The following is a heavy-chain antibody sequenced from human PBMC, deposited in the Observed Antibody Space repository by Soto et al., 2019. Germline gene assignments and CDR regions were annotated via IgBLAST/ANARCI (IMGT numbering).Heavy chain of an antibody. Sequence: QVQLVESGGGVVQPGRSLRLSCAASGFTFSSYGMHWVRQAPGKGLEWVAVISYDGSNKYYADSVKGRFTISRDNSKNTLYLQMNGLRGEDTAVYYCTARCGGDCYFHAFDYWGQGTLVTVSS. D-gene: IGHD2-21*02. CDR3: TARCGGDCYFHAFDY. V-gene: IGHV3-30*03. J-gene: IGHJ4*02. CDR2: ISYDGSNK. CDR1: GFTFSSYG.